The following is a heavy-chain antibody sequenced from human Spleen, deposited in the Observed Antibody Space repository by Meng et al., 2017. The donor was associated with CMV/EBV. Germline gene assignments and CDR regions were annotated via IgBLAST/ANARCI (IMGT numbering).Heavy chain of an antibody. CDR1: GGSFSGYY. V-gene: IGHV4-34*01. CDR3: ARGQLLSSYYYYAMDV. Sequence: SETLSLTCAVYGGSFSGYYWSWIRQPPGKGLEWIGEINHSGSTNYNPSLKSRVTMSADTSKNQFSLKLSSVTAADTAVYYCARGQLLSSYYYYAMDVWGQGTTVTVSS. D-gene: IGHD2-2*01. J-gene: IGHJ6*02. CDR2: INHSGST.